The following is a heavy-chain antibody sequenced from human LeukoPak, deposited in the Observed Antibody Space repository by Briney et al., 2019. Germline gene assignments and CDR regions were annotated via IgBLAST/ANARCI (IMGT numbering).Heavy chain of an antibody. CDR1: GGTFSSSA. CDR2: IIPIFGTA. J-gene: IGHJ4*02. V-gene: IGHV1-69*05. Sequence: SVKVSCKASGGTFSSSAITWVRQAPGQGLEWMGGIIPIFGTANYAQKFQGRVTITTDESTSTAYMELSSLRSEDTAVYYCASEDRSMIAHLDYWGQGTLVTVSS. CDR3: ASEDRSMIAHLDY. D-gene: IGHD3-22*01.